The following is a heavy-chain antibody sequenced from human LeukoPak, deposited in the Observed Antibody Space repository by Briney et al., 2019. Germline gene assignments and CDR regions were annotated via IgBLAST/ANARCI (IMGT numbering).Heavy chain of an antibody. Sequence: GSLRLSCAASGFTFSSYWMSWVRQAPAKGLEWVANINQDGSEKYYVDSVKGRFTISRDNAKNSLSLQMNSLRAEDTAVYYCARPLMYYYGSETYFWFDPWGQGTLVTVSS. CDR2: INQDGSEK. D-gene: IGHD3-10*01. CDR1: GFTFSSYW. V-gene: IGHV3-7*01. J-gene: IGHJ5*02. CDR3: ARPLMYYYGSETYFWFDP.